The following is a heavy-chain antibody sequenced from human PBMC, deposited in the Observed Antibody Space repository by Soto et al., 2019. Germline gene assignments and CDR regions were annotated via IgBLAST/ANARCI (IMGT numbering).Heavy chain of an antibody. J-gene: IGHJ6*02. CDR3: ANVRWLQFDGMDV. CDR1: GFTFSSYA. CDR2: ISGSGGST. D-gene: IGHD5-12*01. V-gene: IGHV3-23*01. Sequence: QPGGSLRLSCAASGFTFSSYAMSWVRQAPGKGLEWVSAISGSGGSTYYADSVKGRFTISRDNSKNTLYLQMNSLRAEDTAVYYCANVRWLQFDGMDVWGQGTTVTVYS.